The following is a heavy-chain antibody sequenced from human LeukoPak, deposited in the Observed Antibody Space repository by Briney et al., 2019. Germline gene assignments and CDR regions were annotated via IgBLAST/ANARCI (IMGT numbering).Heavy chain of an antibody. CDR3: ARVSGRAAAGTEFDY. CDR2: ISAYNGNT. V-gene: IGHV1-18*01. D-gene: IGHD6-13*01. Sequence: GASVKVSCKASGYTFTSYGISWVRQAPGQGLECMGWISAYNGNTNYAQKLQGRVTMTTDTSTSTAYMELRSLRSDDTAVYYCARVSGRAAAGTEFDYWGQGTLVTVSS. J-gene: IGHJ4*02. CDR1: GYTFTSYG.